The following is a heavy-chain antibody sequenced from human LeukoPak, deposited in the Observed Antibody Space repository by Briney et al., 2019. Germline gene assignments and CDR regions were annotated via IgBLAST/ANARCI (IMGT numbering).Heavy chain of an antibody. CDR2: IDPNSGDT. J-gene: IGHJ4*02. Sequence: ASVKVSCKASGGTFSGYYIHWVRQAPGQGLEWMGWIDPNSGDTNYAQNFQGRVTMTRDTSISTAYMELSSLRSDDTAVYFCARDLDGGNSVDSWGQGTLVTVSS. CDR3: ARDLDGGNSVDS. V-gene: IGHV1-2*02. CDR1: GGTFSGYY. D-gene: IGHD4-23*01.